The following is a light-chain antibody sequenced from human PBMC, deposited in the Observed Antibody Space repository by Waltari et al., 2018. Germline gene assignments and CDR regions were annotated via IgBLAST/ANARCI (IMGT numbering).Light chain of an antibody. CDR1: QRVSRY. CDR2: DTS. Sequence: EIVLTQSPGTMSLCPGGRATLSCRASQRVSRYLACYQQRPGQPPRHLTYDTSTKATGIPDRCSGSGSGTDFSLTISRLEPEEFADYYCQKYVTLPATCGQGTKVEI. V-gene: IGKV3-20*01. CDR3: QKYVTLPAT. J-gene: IGKJ1*01.